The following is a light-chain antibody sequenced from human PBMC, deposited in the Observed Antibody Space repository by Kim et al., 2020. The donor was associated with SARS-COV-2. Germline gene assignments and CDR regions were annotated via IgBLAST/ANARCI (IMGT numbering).Light chain of an antibody. V-gene: IGKV1-13*02. Sequence: AIQLTQSPSSLSASVGDRVTITCRASQGISSALAWYQQKPGKAPKLQIYDASSLESGVPSRFSGSGSGTDFTLTISSLQPEDFATYYCQQYNSYLITFGQGKRLEIK. CDR1: QGISSA. J-gene: IGKJ5*01. CDR3: QQYNSYLIT. CDR2: DAS.